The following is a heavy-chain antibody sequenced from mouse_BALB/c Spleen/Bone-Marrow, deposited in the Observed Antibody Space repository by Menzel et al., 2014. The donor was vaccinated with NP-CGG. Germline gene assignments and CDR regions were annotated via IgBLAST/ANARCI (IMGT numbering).Heavy chain of an antibody. CDR1: GYAFTSYV. J-gene: IGHJ3*01. D-gene: IGHD6-1*01. CDR3: TREAASPLAY. Sequence: EVQLQQSGPELVKPGASVKMSCKASGYAFTSYVMHWVKQKPGQGLEWIGYINPYNDGSKYNEKFKDKATLTSDKSSSTAYMELSSLTSEGSAVYYCTREAASPLAYWDQGTLVTVSA. CDR2: INPYNDGS. V-gene: IGHV1-14*01.